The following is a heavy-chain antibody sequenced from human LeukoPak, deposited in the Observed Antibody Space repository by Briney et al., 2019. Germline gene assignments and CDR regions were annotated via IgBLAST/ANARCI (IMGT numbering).Heavy chain of an antibody. CDR2: IYNSGST. Sequence: SETLSLTCTVSGYSISSGYYWGWIRQAPGKGLEWIGSIYNSGSTYYNPSLKSRVTISVDMSKNQFSMKMSSVTAADTAVYYCARAYSSSWYWNWFDPWGQGTLVTVSS. V-gene: IGHV4-38-2*02. CDR1: GYSISSGYY. D-gene: IGHD6-13*01. CDR3: ARAYSSSWYWNWFDP. J-gene: IGHJ5*02.